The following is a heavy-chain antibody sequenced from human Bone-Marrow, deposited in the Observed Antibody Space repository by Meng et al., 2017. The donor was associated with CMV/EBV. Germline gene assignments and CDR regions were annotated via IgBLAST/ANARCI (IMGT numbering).Heavy chain of an antibody. CDR3: AKRRSGWDQYFDY. J-gene: IGHJ4*02. D-gene: IGHD6-19*01. CDR2: IKQDGSEK. CDR1: GFTFSSYW. Sequence: GGSLRLSCAASGFTFSSYWMSWVRQAPGKGLEWVANIKQDGSEKYYVDSVKGRFTLSRDNSKNTLYLQMNSLRAEDTAVYYCAKRRSGWDQYFDYWGQGTLVTVSS. V-gene: IGHV3-7*03.